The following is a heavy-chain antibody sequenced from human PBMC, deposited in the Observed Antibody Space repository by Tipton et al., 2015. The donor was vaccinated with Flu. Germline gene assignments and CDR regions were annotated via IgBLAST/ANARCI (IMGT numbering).Heavy chain of an antibody. CDR3: ARVGRELLNAFDI. V-gene: IGHV4-34*01. D-gene: IGHD1-26*01. J-gene: IGHJ3*02. CDR1: GGSFSGYY. Sequence: LRLSCAIYGGSFSGYYWSWIRQPPGKGLEWIGEINHSGSTNYNPSLKSRVTISVDTSKNQFSLKLSSVTAADTAVYYCARVGRELLNAFDIWGQGTMVTVSS. CDR2: INHSGST.